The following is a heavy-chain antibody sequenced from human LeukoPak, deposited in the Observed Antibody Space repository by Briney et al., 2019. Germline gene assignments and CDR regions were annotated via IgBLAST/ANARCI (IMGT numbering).Heavy chain of an antibody. J-gene: IGHJ4*02. CDR1: GGSFSGYY. V-gene: IGHV4-34*01. Sequence: PSETLSLTCAVYGGSFSGYYWSWIRQPPGKGLEWIGEINHSGSTNYNPSLKSRVTISVDTSKNQFSLKLSSVTAADTAVYYCARGFGGIALDYWGQGTLVTVSS. D-gene: IGHD3-10*01. CDR2: INHSGST. CDR3: ARGFGGIALDY.